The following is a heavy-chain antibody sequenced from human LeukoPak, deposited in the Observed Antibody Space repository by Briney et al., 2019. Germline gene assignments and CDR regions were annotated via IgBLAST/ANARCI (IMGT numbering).Heavy chain of an antibody. CDR3: AREVPTYYYDSSSPPTRRSEYFQH. CDR2: IYYSGST. V-gene: IGHV4-31*03. CDR1: GGSISSGGYY. Sequence: PSQTLSLTCTVSGGSISSGGYYWSWIRQHPGKGLEWIGYIYYSGSTYYNPSLKSRVTISVDTSKNQFSLKLSSVTAADTAVYYCAREVPTYYYDSSSPPTRRSEYFQHWGQGTLVTVSS. D-gene: IGHD3-22*01. J-gene: IGHJ1*01.